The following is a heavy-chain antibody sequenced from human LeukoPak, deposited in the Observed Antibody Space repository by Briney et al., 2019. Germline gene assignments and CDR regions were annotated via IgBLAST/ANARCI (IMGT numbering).Heavy chain of an antibody. CDR2: IRYDGSNK. V-gene: IGHV3-30*02. Sequence: GGSLRLSCAASGFTFSSYGMHWVRQAPGKGLEWVAFIRYDGSNKYYADSVKGRFTISRDNSKNTLYLQMNSLRAEDTAVYYCVRDMGYYDKVWGQGTLVTVSS. D-gene: IGHD3-22*01. J-gene: IGHJ4*02. CDR1: GFTFSSYG. CDR3: VRDMGYYDKV.